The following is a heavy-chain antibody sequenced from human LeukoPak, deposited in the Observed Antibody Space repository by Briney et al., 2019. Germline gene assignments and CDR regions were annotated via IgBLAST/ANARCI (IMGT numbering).Heavy chain of an antibody. CDR3: ARESGSAGDFDY. D-gene: IGHD1-26*01. CDR2: ISSSGSTI. J-gene: IGHJ4*02. V-gene: IGHV3-48*03. CDR1: GFTFSSYE. Sequence: GGFLRLSCAASGFTFSSYEMNWVRQAPGKGLEWVSYISSSGSTIYYADSVKGRFTISRDNAKNSLYLQMNSLRAEDTAVYYCARESGSAGDFDYWGQGTLVTVSS.